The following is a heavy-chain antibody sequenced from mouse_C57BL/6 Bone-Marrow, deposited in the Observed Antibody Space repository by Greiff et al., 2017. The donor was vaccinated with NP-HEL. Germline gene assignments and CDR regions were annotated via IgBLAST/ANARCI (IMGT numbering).Heavy chain of an antibody. CDR1: GFNIKDDY. CDR3: TPYYGSTWFAY. CDR2: FDPENGDT. Sequence: EVKLMESGAELVRPGASVKLSCTASGFNIKDDYMHWVKQRPEQGLEWIGWFDPENGDTEYASKFQGKATITADTSSNTAYLQLSSLTSEDTAVYYCTPYYGSTWFAYWGQGTLVTVSA. D-gene: IGHD1-1*01. J-gene: IGHJ3*01. V-gene: IGHV14-4*01.